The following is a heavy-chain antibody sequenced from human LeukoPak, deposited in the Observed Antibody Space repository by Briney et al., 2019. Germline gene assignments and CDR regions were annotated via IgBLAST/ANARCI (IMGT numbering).Heavy chain of an antibody. CDR1: GFTFSSYW. V-gene: IGHV3-7*01. D-gene: IGHD2-2*01. Sequence: GGSLRLSCAASGFTFSSYWMSWVRQAPGKGLEWVANIKQDGSEKYYVDSVKGRFTISRDNAKNSLYLQMNSLRAEDTAVYYCARDQWDIVVVPAAREYYYYGMDVRGQGTTVTVSS. J-gene: IGHJ6*02. CDR3: ARDQWDIVVVPAAREYYYYGMDV. CDR2: IKQDGSEK.